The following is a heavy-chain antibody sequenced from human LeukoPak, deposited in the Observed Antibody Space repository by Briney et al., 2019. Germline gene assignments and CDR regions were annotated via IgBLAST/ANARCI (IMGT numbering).Heavy chain of an antibody. V-gene: IGHV4-61*01. J-gene: IGHJ4*02. Sequence: SETLSLTCTVSGASVGSGSFYWNWVRQPPGKGLERIGYISYSGHTNYNPSFKSRVTMSVDKSKNQFSLKLTSVTAADRAVYFCARTHSYGSQYYFDYWGQGALVTVSS. CDR2: ISYSGHT. CDR1: GASVGSGSFY. D-gene: IGHD5-18*01. CDR3: ARTHSYGSQYYFDY.